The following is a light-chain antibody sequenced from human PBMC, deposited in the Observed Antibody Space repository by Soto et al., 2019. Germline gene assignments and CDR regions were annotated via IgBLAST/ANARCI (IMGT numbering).Light chain of an antibody. CDR1: TGPVTSGHW. V-gene: IGLV7-46*01. CDR3: AAWDDSLNGVV. J-gene: IGLJ2*01. Sequence: QAVVTQEPSLTVSPGGTVTLTCDSSTGPVTSGHWPYWLQQKPGQAPRTLIYDTSKKHSWTPARFSGSLLGGKAALTLSGAQPEDEADYYCAAWDDSLNGVVFGGGTKVTVL. CDR2: DTS.